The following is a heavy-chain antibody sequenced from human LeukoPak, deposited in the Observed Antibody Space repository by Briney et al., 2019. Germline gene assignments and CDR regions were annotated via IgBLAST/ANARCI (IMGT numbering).Heavy chain of an antibody. D-gene: IGHD6-13*01. V-gene: IGHV1-2*06. CDR3: ARESDSSSWEGAFDI. J-gene: IGHJ3*02. Sequence: ASVKVSCKASGYTFTGYYMHLVRQAPGQGLEWMGRVNPNSGGTNYAQKFQGRVTMTRDTSISTAYMELSRLRSADTAVYYCARESDSSSWEGAFDIWGQGTMVTVSS. CDR1: GYTFTGYY. CDR2: VNPNSGGT.